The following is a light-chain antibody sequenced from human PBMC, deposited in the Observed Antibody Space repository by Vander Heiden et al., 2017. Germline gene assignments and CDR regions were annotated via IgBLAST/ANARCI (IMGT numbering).Light chain of an antibody. CDR3: QQRRKGSLMYT. J-gene: IGKJ2*01. CDR2: AAS. CDR1: QTVSIY. V-gene: IGKV3-11*01. Sequence: EIVLTQSQATLSLSPGERATLSCRASQTVSIYLACYLQHPDQAPRLLIYAASNRATGLPARFSGSGSGTDFTLTIRRLEPEDCAVYYCQQRRKGSLMYTFGQGTKLEIK.